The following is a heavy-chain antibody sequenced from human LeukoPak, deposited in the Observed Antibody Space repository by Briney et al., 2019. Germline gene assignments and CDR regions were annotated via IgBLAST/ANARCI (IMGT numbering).Heavy chain of an antibody. CDR1: GYTFTGYY. J-gene: IGHJ5*02. CDR2: INPNSGGT. D-gene: IGHD1-26*01. Sequence: GASVKVSCKASGYTFTGYYMHWVRQAPGQGLEWMGWINPNSGGTNYAQKFQGRVTMTSDTSISTAYMQLSRLRSDDTAVYYCARVTHSYLAENWFDPWGQGTLVTVSS. V-gene: IGHV1-2*02. CDR3: ARVTHSYLAENWFDP.